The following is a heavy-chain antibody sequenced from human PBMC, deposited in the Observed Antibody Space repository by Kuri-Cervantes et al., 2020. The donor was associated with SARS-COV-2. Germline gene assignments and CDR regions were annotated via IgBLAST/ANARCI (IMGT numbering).Heavy chain of an antibody. J-gene: IGHJ4*02. CDR3: TTLIDY. Sequence: GESLKISCAASGSTFSSYWMSWVRQASGKGLEWVGRVRGKANNYATAYAASVKGRFTISRDDSKNMAYLQMNSLKTEDTAVYYCTTLIDYWGQGALVTVSS. CDR1: GSTFSSYW. V-gene: IGHV3-73*01. CDR2: VRGKANNYAT.